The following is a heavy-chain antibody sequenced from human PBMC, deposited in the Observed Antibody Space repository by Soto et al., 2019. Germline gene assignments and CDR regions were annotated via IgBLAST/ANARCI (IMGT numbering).Heavy chain of an antibody. D-gene: IGHD1-1*01. V-gene: IGHV3-21*01. CDR3: ARGRPTGYSYYGMDV. J-gene: IGHJ6*02. Sequence: GGSLRLSGAASGFTFSRYSMNWVRQAPGKGLEWVSSISSSSTFIYDADSVKGRFSISRDNAKNSLFLQMNSLRAEDTAVYFCARGRPTGYSYYGMDVWGQGTTVTVSS. CDR2: ISSSSTFI. CDR1: GFTFSRYS.